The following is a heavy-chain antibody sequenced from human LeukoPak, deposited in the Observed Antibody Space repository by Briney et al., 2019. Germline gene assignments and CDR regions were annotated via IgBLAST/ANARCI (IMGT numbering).Heavy chain of an antibody. CDR1: GFTLSSYW. Sequence: GGSVRLSCAASGFTLSSYWMSWVRQAPGKGLEWVANIKKDGSEKWYVDSVEGRFTISRDHAKNSLYLQMNSLRVADTAVYYCVRSGTSASFDYWGQGTLVTVSS. CDR2: IKKDGSEK. CDR3: VRSGTSASFDY. J-gene: IGHJ4*02. D-gene: IGHD1-7*01. V-gene: IGHV3-7*01.